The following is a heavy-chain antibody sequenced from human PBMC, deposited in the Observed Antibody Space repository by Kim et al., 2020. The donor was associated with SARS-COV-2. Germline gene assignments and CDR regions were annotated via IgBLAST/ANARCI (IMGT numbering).Heavy chain of an antibody. CDR1: GFTFSDHY. D-gene: IGHD1-26*01. V-gene: IGHV3-72*01. CDR2: CRYKANNYTT. CDR3: ATVGTTTYVFDY. Sequence: GGSLGLSCAASGFTFSDHYMDWVRQPPGKGLEWVGRCRYKANNYTTEYAASVRGRFTISRDDSKNSLYLQMNSLKTEDTAVYYCATVGTTTYVFDYWGQGALVTVSS. J-gene: IGHJ4*02.